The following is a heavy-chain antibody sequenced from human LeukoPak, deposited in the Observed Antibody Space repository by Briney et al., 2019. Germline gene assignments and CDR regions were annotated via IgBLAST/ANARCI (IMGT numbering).Heavy chain of an antibody. D-gene: IGHD6-13*01. V-gene: IGHV1-46*01. Sequence: ASVKVSCKASGYTFTSYYMHWVRQAPGQGLEWMGLINPSGGSTSYAQKFQGRVTMTRDTSTSTVYMELSSLRSEDTAVYYCARDLIGVIAAAGTDYWGQGTLVTVSS. CDR3: ARDLIGVIAAAGTDY. CDR2: INPSGGST. J-gene: IGHJ4*02. CDR1: GYTFTSYY.